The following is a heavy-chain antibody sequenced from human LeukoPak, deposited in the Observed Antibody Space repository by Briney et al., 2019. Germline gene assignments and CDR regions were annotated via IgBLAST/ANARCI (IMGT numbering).Heavy chain of an antibody. D-gene: IGHD1-26*01. CDR2: LSASDGSA. V-gene: IGHV3-23*01. J-gene: IGHJ4*02. CDR3: ARHRGLWPELFDY. CDR1: GFSFSSYG. Sequence: GGTLRLSCSASGFSFSSYGMSWVRQAPGKGLEWVSGLSASDGSAYYADSVQGRFTISRDNAKNSLFLQMNSLRVEDTAVYYCARHRGLWPELFDYWGQGTLVTVSS.